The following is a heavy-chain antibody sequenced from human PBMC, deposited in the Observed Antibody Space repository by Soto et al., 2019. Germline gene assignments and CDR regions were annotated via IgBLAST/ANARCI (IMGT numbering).Heavy chain of an antibody. J-gene: IGHJ4*02. CDR1: GFTFSSYG. CDR2: IWYDGSNK. Sequence: GGSLRLSCAASGFTFSSYGMHWVRQAPGKGLEWVAVIWYDGSNKYYADSVKGRFTISRDNSKNTLYLQMNSLRAEDTAVYYCARSKNPRYYFDYWGQGTLVTVSS. V-gene: IGHV3-33*01. CDR3: ARSKNPRYYFDY.